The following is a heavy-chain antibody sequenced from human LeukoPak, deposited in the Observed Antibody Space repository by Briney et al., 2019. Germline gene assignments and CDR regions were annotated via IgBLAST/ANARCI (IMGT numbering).Heavy chain of an antibody. CDR2: FYHSGST. D-gene: IGHD5-18*01. CDR3: ARDRDTAMGDNDY. V-gene: IGHV4-38-2*02. J-gene: IGHJ4*02. CDR1: GYSISSGYY. Sequence: PSETLSLTCTVSGYSISSGYYWGWIRQPPGKGLEWFGRFYHSGSTYYNPSLKSRVTISVDTSKNQFSLKLSSVTAADTAVYYCARDRDTAMGDNDYWGQGTLVTVSS.